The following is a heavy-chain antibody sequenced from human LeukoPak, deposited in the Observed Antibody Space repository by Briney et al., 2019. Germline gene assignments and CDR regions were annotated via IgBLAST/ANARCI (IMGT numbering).Heavy chain of an antibody. CDR1: GGSISSSSYY. J-gene: IGHJ4*02. V-gene: IGHV4-39*07. D-gene: IGHD3-10*01. Sequence: ETLSLTCTVSGGSISSSSYYWGWIRQPPGKGLEWIGSIYYSGSTYYNPSLKSRVTISVDTSKNQFSLKLSSVTAADTAVYYCAIGRVLLWFGEFNYWGQGTLVTVSP. CDR2: IYYSGST. CDR3: AIGRVLLWFGEFNY.